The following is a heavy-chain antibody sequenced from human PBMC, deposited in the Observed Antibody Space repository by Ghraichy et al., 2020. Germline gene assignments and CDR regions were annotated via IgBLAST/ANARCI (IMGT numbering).Heavy chain of an antibody. V-gene: IGHV3-33*06. CDR3: AKDGRFAGDAFDI. CDR2: IWYDGTTK. D-gene: IGHD3-16*01. J-gene: IGHJ3*02. Sequence: GESLNISCAASGFTFRDFGMHWVRQAPGKGLEWVAVIWYDGTTKYYADSVKGRFTISRDNSRNTLYLQMHSLRAEDTAVYYCAKDGRFAGDAFDIWGQGTMVTVSS. CDR1: GFTFRDFG.